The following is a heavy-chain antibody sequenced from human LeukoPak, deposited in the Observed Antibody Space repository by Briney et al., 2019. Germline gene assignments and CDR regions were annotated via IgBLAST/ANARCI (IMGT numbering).Heavy chain of an antibody. J-gene: IGHJ4*02. D-gene: IGHD2-8*02. V-gene: IGHV5-51*01. CDR2: IYPGGSDT. CDR1: GYSFTNYW. CDR3: ARAPGSTGWRQFDY. Sequence: GESLKISCKGSGYSFTNYWIAWVRQMPGKRLEWMGNIYPGGSDTRYSPSFQGQVTISVDKSISTAFLQWSSLRASDTAMYYCARAPGSTGWRQFDYWGQGALVTVSS.